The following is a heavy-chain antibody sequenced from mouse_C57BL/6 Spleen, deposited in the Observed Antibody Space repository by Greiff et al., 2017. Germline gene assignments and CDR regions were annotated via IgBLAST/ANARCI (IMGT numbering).Heavy chain of an antibody. CDR2: ISSGGSYT. CDR3: ARTGTGTDWFAY. Sequence: DVMLVESGGDLVKPGGSLKLSCAAPGFTFSSYGMSWVRQPPDKRLGWVATISSGGSYTYYPDSVKGRFTISRYNAKNTLYLQMSSLKSEDTAMYYCARTGTGTDWFAYWGQGTLVTVSA. CDR1: GFTFSSYG. J-gene: IGHJ3*01. V-gene: IGHV5-6*02. D-gene: IGHD4-1*01.